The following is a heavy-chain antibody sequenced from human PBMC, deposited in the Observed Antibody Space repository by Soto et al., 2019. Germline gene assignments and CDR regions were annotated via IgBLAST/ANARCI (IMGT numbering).Heavy chain of an antibody. D-gene: IGHD3-10*01. CDR2: ISWNSGSI. J-gene: IGHJ5*02. CDR1: GFTFDDYA. CDR3: AKDTGDYYGSGDNWFDP. Sequence: EVQLVESGGGLVQPGRSLRLSCAASGFTFDDYAMHWVRQAPGKGLEWVSGISWNSGSIGYADSVKGRFTISRDNAKNSRYLQMNSLRAEDTALYYCAKDTGDYYGSGDNWFDPWGQGTLVTVSS. V-gene: IGHV3-9*01.